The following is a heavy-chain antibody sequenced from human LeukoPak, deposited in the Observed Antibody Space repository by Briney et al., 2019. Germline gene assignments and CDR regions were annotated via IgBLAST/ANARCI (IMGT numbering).Heavy chain of an antibody. D-gene: IGHD3-10*01. Sequence: GRSLRLSCAASGFTFDDYAMHWVRQAPGKGLGWVSGISWNSGSIGYADSVKGRFTISRDNAKNSLYLQMNSLRAEDTALYYCAKDANYYGSGSYFDYWGQGTLVTVSS. CDR1: GFTFDDYA. J-gene: IGHJ4*02. CDR2: ISWNSGSI. CDR3: AKDANYYGSGSYFDY. V-gene: IGHV3-9*01.